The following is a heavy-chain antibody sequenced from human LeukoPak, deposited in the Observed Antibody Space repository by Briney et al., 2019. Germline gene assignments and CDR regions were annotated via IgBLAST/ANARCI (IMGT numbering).Heavy chain of an antibody. J-gene: IGHJ5*02. CDR2: ISAYNGNT. CDR3: ARNRGYCSSTSCRRPHREYNWFDP. CDR1: GYTFTSYG. Sequence: ASVKVSCKASGYTFTSYGISWVRQAPGQGLEWMGWISAYNGNTNYAQKLQGRVTMTTDTSTSTAYMELRSLRSDDTAVYYCARNRGYCSSTSCRRPHREYNWFDPWGQGTLVTVSS. V-gene: IGHV1-18*01. D-gene: IGHD2-2*03.